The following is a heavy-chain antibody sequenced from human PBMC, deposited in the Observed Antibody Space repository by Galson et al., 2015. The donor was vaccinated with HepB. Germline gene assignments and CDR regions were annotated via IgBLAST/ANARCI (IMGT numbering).Heavy chain of an antibody. CDR3: ASETGGRPLHQH. V-gene: IGHV3-30*04. J-gene: IGHJ4*02. CDR1: GFTFSSYA. D-gene: IGHD1-26*01. CDR2: ISYDGSNK. Sequence: SLRLSCAASGFTFSSYAMHWVRQAPGKGLEWVAVISYDGSNKYYADSVKGRFTISRDNSKNTLYLQMNSLRAEDTAVYYCASETGGRPLHQHWGQGTLVTVSS.